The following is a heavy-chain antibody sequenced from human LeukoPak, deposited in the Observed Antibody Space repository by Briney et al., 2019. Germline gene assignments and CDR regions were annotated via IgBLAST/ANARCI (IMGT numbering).Heavy chain of an antibody. CDR3: ARLGYCSSTSCYILDSPPLDY. Sequence: VASVKVSCKASGYTFTGYYMHWVRQAPGQGLEWMGWINPNSGGTSYAQKFQGRVTMTRDTSISTAYMELSRLRSDDTAVYYCARLGYCSSTSCYILDSPPLDYWGQGTLVTVSS. J-gene: IGHJ4*02. D-gene: IGHD2-2*02. V-gene: IGHV1-2*02. CDR1: GYTFTGYY. CDR2: INPNSGGT.